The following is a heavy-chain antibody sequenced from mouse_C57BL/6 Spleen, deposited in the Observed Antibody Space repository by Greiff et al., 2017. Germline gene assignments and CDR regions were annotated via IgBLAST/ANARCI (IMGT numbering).Heavy chain of an antibody. J-gene: IGHJ1*03. V-gene: IGHV1-64*01. CDR2: IHPNSGST. CDR3: ARGNYGSSDHYWYFDG. CDR1: GYTFTSYW. Sequence: QVQLQQPGAELVKPGASVKLSCKASGYTFTSYWMHWVQQRPGQGLEWIGMIHPNSGSTNYNEKIKSQATLTVDKSSSTAYMQLSSLTSEDSAVYYCARGNYGSSDHYWYFDGWGTGTTVTVSS. D-gene: IGHD1-1*01.